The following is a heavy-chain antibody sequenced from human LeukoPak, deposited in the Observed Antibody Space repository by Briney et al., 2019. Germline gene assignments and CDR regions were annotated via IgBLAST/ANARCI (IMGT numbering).Heavy chain of an antibody. D-gene: IGHD1-20*01. CDR1: GFTFIIYS. V-gene: IGHV3-48*01. J-gene: IGHJ5*02. CDR3: AGGDYNWNGFDP. CDR2: PTRSSTHI. Sequence: VGSLRLSSAAAGFTFIIYSMNWVRQAPGMGQLCASYPTRSSTHISDADSVKGRLPIPRENAKNSLYLQMNSLRVEDTAIYYCAGGDYNWNGFDPWGQGTLVTVSS.